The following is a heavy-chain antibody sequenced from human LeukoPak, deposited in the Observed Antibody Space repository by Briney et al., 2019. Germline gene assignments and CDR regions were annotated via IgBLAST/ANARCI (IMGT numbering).Heavy chain of an antibody. CDR1: GFTFSSYG. CDR2: IWYDGSNK. J-gene: IGHJ1*01. V-gene: IGHV3-33*01. Sequence: GRSLRLSCAASGFTFSSYGMHWVRQAPGKGLGGVAVIWYDGSNKYYADSVKGRFTISRDNSKNTLYLQMNSLRAEDTAVYYCARVAGAYAEYFQHWGQGTLVTVSS. D-gene: IGHD6-19*01. CDR3: ARVAGAYAEYFQH.